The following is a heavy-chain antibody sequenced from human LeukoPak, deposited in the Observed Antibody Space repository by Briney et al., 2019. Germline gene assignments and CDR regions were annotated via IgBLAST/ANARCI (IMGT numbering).Heavy chain of an antibody. J-gene: IGHJ3*02. CDR3: ARDRKASGSYYAFDI. V-gene: IGHV6-1*01. Sequence: SQTLSLTCAISGDSVSSNGAAWNWIRQSPSRGLEWLGRTYFRSKWYNDYARSVQGRITISPDTSKNQFSLQLNSVTPEDTAVYYCARDRKASGSYYAFDIWGQGTMVTVSS. D-gene: IGHD1-26*01. CDR2: TYFRSKWYN. CDR1: GDSVSSNGAA.